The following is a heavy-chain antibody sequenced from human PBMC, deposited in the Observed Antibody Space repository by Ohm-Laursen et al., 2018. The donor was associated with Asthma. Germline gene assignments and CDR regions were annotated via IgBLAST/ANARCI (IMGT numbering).Heavy chain of an antibody. Sequence: SVKVSCKASGFTFTSSAVQWVRQARGHRLEWIGWIVVGSGNTNYAQKFQERVTITRDMSTSTAYMELSSLRSEDTAVYYCAADRHSSMVRGAHFDYWGQGTLVTVSS. D-gene: IGHD3-10*01. CDR3: AADRHSSMVRGAHFDY. J-gene: IGHJ4*02. CDR2: IVVGSGNT. CDR1: GFTFTSSA. V-gene: IGHV1-58*01.